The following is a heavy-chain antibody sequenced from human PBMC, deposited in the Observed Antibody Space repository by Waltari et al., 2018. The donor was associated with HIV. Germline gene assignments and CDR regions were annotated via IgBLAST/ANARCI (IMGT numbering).Heavy chain of an antibody. CDR1: RYYISSAYA. CDR3: ARGDIVTTGGFDY. J-gene: IGHJ4*02. V-gene: IGHV4-38-2*01. D-gene: IGHD5-12*01. CDR2: ISHSGST. Sequence: QVQLQESGPGLVKPSETLSLTCAVSRYYISSAYAGGWIRQPPGKGLEWIGSISHSGSTYYNPSLKSRVTISLDTSKKQFSLKLRSVTAADTAVYYCARGDIVTTGGFDYWGQGTLVTVSS.